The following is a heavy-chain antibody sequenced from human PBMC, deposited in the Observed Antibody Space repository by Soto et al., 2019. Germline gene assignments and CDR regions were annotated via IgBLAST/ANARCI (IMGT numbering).Heavy chain of an antibody. CDR3: ARSAMVSDFWFDP. CDR2: ISSSGSTI. CDR1: VFTFSSYE. J-gene: IGHJ5*02. V-gene: IGHV3-48*03. Sequence: GSLRLSCAASVFTFSSYEMNWVLQAPGKGLEWVSYISSSGSTIYYADSVKGRFTISRDNAKNSLYLQMNSLRAEDTAVYYCARSAMVSDFWFDPWGQGTLVTVSS. D-gene: IGHD5-18*01.